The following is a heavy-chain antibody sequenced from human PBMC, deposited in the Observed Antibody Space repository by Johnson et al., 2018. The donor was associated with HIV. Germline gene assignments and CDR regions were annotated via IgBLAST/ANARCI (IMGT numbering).Heavy chain of an antibody. CDR3: AKRLESSSWSHDALDI. CDR2: IWYDGSNE. D-gene: IGHD6-13*01. Sequence: QVQLVESGGGVVQPGRSLRLSCAASGFIFSSYGTHWVRQAPGKGLEWVAGIWYDGSNEYYADSVKGRFSISRDNSKNTLYLQMNSLRAEDMAVYYCAKRLESSSWSHDALDIWGQGTMVTVSS. J-gene: IGHJ3*02. V-gene: IGHV3-33*06. CDR1: GFIFSSYG.